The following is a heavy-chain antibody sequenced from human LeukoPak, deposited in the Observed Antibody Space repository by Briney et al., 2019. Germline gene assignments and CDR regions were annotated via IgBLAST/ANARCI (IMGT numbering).Heavy chain of an antibody. CDR2: IYPGDSDT. J-gene: IGHJ4*02. CDR1: GYSFTSYW. Sequence: GESLKISCKGSGYSFTSYWIGWVRQMPGKGLEWMGIIYPGDSDTRDSPSFQGQVTISADKSISTAYLQWSSLKASDTAMYYCARNPDFWSGYYSGFDYWGQGTLVTVSS. CDR3: ARNPDFWSGYYSGFDY. D-gene: IGHD3-3*01. V-gene: IGHV5-51*01.